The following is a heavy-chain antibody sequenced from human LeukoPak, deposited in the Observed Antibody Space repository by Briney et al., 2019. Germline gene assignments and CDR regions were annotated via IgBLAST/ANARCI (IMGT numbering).Heavy chain of an antibody. CDR1: GFTFSSYA. V-gene: IGHV3-30*04. Sequence: TGGSLRLSCAASGFTFSSYAMHWVRQAPGKGLEWVALISYDGSNKYYADSVKGRFTISRDNSKNTLYLQMNSLRAEDTAVYYCARDGRFNWFDPWGQGTLVTVSS. CDR3: ARDGRFNWFDP. J-gene: IGHJ5*02. D-gene: IGHD1-26*01. CDR2: ISYDGSNK.